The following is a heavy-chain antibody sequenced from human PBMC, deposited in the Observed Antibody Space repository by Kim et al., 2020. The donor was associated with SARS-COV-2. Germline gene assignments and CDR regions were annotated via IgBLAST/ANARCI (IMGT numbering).Heavy chain of an antibody. D-gene: IGHD4-17*01. CDR1: GYTLSDLS. CDR2: FEPENGET. V-gene: IGHV1-24*01. CDR3: ATDTVRYGMDV. J-gene: IGHJ6*02. Sequence: ASVKVSCKVSGYTLSDLSMHWVRQAPGRGLEWMGGFEPENGETVYAQKFKGRVTMTADTSTDTAYMEVSSLTYEDTAVYYCATDTVRYGMDVWGQGTTVTVS.